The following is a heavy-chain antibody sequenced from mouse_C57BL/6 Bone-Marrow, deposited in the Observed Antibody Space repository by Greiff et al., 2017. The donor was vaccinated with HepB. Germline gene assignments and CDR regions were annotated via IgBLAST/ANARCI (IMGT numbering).Heavy chain of an antibody. V-gene: IGHV14-4*01. D-gene: IGHD1-1*01. CDR1: GFNIKDDY. J-gene: IGHJ2*01. Sequence: DVQLQESGAELVRPGASVKLSCTASGFNIKDDYMHWVKQRPEQGLEWIGWIDPENGDTEYASKFQGKATITADTSSNTAYLQRSSLTSEDTAVYYCTTDYYGSSYVGYWGQGTTLTVSS. CDR3: TTDYYGSSYVGY. CDR2: IDPENGDT.